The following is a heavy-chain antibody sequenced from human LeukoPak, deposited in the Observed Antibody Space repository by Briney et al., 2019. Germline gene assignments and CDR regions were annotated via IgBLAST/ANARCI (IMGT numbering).Heavy chain of an antibody. Sequence: GGSLRLSCATSGFTFSSYGIHWVRPAPGKGLEWVAVIWYDGSNKYYAGSVKGRFTISRDNSKNTLYLQMNSLRAEDTAVYYCARGAAAGTYTWFDPWGQGTLVTVSS. CDR2: IWYDGSNK. J-gene: IGHJ5*02. CDR3: ARGAAAGTYTWFDP. D-gene: IGHD6-13*01. CDR1: GFTFSSYG. V-gene: IGHV3-33*01.